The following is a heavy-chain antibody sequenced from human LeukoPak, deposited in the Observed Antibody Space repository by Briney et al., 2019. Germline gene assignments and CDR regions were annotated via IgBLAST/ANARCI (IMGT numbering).Heavy chain of an antibody. V-gene: IGHV1-69*13. CDR3: ARDLRQWLVPNGYYGMDV. CDR2: IIPNFGTA. D-gene: IGHD6-19*01. J-gene: IGHJ6*02. CDR1: GGTFSSYA. Sequence: ASVKVSCKASGGTFSSYAISWVRQAPGQGLEWMGGIIPNFGTANYAQKFQGRVTITADESTSTAYMELSSLRSEDTAVYYCARDLRQWLVPNGYYGMDVWGQGTTVTVSS.